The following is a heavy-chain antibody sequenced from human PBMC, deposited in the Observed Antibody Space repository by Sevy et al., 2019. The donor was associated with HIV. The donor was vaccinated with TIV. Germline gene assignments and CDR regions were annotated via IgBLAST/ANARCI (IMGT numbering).Heavy chain of an antibody. CDR2: INQDGGVT. CDR3: VRAIAKDGSF. D-gene: IGHD6-13*01. CDR1: GFTFTDHW. V-gene: IGHV3-7*01. J-gene: IGHJ4*02. Sequence: GESLKISCVASGFTFTDHWMTWLRQAPGKGLEWVANINQDGGVTYYVDSVRGRFTISRDNGRNLVFLQMNSLRVDDTALYFCVRAIAKDGSFWGQGTLVTVSS.